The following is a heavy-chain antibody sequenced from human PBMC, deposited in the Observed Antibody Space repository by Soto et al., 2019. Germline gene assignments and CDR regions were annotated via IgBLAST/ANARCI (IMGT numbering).Heavy chain of an antibody. J-gene: IGHJ6*03. Sequence: ASVKVSCKASGYPFTSYDINWVLQATGQGLEWMGWMNPNSGNTGYAQKFQGRVTMTRNTSISTAYMELSSLRSEDTAVYYCARGIRRLTMVRNNYYYYMDVWGKGTTVTVSS. CDR1: GYPFTSYD. CDR2: MNPNSGNT. D-gene: IGHD3-10*01. CDR3: ARGIRRLTMVRNNYYYYMDV. V-gene: IGHV1-8*01.